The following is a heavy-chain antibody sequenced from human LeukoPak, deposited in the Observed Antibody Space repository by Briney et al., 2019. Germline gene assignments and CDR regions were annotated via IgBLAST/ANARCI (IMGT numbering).Heavy chain of an antibody. CDR2: IYYSGST. CDR3: ARDIPSGGVMTTVTTDAFDI. J-gene: IGHJ3*02. V-gene: IGHV4-59*02. CDR1: GGSVSSYY. Sequence: SETLSLTCTVSGGSVSSYYWSWIRQPPGKGLEWIGYIYYSGSTNYNPSLKSRVTISVDTSKNQFSLRLSSVTAADTAVYYCARDIPSGGVMTTVTTDAFDIWGQGTMVTVSS. D-gene: IGHD4-17*01.